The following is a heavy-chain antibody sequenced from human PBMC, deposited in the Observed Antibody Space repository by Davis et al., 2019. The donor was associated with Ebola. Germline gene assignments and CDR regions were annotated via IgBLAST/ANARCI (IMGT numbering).Heavy chain of an antibody. Sequence: MPSETLSLTCTVSGGSISSYYWSWIRQPPGKGLEWIGYIYYSGSTNYNPSLKSRVTISVDTSKNQFSLKLSSVTAADTAVYYCARLVWGFGGWFDPWGQGTLVTVSS. J-gene: IGHJ5*02. CDR3: ARLVWGFGGWFDP. V-gene: IGHV4-59*08. CDR2: IYYSGST. D-gene: IGHD3-10*01. CDR1: GGSISSYY.